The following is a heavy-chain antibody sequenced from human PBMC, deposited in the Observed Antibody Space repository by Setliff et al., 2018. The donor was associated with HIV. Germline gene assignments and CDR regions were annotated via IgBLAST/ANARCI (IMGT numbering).Heavy chain of an antibody. J-gene: IGHJ4*02. CDR3: ARLNNGAHYFHFDY. V-gene: IGHV4-38-2*01. D-gene: IGHD1-20*01. CDR1: DYSISSGYY. CDR2: IYHSGST. Sequence: SETLSLTCAVSDYSISSGYYWGWIRQPPGKGLEWIGGIYHSGSTYYNPSLKSRVTISVDTSKNHFSLKLSSVTAADTAVYYRARLNNGAHYFHFDYWGQGTLVTVSS.